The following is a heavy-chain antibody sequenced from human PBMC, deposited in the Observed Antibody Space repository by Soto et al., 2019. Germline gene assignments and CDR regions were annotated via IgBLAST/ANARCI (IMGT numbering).Heavy chain of an antibody. D-gene: IGHD3-16*02. Sequence: XQRLTRLGTVSGLNVISESDYWSWIRQHPGKGLEWIVNSYHTGITYYSPSLKSRVVISLDTSNNQFSLTLTSVTAADTAVYYCARYRFRGNKRSKFDDRGRGTLVTVSS. CDR1: GLNVISESDY. J-gene: IGHJ4*02. CDR2: SYHTGIT. CDR3: ARYRFRGNKRSKFDD. V-gene: IGHV4-31*03.